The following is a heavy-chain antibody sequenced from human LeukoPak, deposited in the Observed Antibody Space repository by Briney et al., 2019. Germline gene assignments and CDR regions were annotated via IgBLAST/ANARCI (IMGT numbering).Heavy chain of an antibody. J-gene: IGHJ4*02. CDR3: ARGASSGLPDY. D-gene: IGHD3-22*01. Sequence: ASVKVSCKASGGTFSSYAISWVRQAPGQGLEWMGRIIPILGIANYAQKFQGRVTITADESTSTAYMELSSLRSEDTAVYYCARGASSGLPDYWGQGSLVTVYS. CDR2: IIPILGIA. CDR1: GGTFSSYA. V-gene: IGHV1-69*04.